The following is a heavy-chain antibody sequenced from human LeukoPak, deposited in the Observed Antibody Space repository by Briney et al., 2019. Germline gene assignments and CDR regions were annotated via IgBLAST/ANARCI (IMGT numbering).Heavy chain of an antibody. CDR3: AKTSSAAGFSPSYYFDY. V-gene: IGHV3-23*01. Sequence: GRSLRLSCAASGFTFSSYAMSWVRQAPGKGLEWVSAISGSGGSTYYADSVKGRFTISRDNSKNTLYLQMNSLRAEDTAVYYCAKTSSAAGFSPSYYFDYWGQGTLVTVSS. D-gene: IGHD6-13*01. CDR1: GFTFSSYA. CDR2: ISGSGGST. J-gene: IGHJ4*02.